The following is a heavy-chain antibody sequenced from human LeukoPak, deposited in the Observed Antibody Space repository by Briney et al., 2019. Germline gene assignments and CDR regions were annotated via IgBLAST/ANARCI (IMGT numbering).Heavy chain of an antibody. Sequence: SETLSLTCAVYGGSFSGYYWSWIRQPPGKGLEWIGEINHSGSTNYNPSPKSRVTISVDTSKNQFSLKLSSVTAADTAVYYCARYDTYYYDSSGYYYSAFDIWGQGTMVTVSS. V-gene: IGHV4-34*01. CDR3: ARYDTYYYDSSGYYYSAFDI. CDR1: GGSFSGYY. J-gene: IGHJ3*02. CDR2: INHSGST. D-gene: IGHD3-22*01.